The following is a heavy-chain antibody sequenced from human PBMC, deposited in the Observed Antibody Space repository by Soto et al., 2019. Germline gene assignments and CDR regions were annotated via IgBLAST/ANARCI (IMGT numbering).Heavy chain of an antibody. V-gene: IGHV3-7*05. CDR3: ARVLLGDTDGNSYLDY. J-gene: IGHJ4*02. CDR1: GFTFSSYW. D-gene: IGHD3-10*02. CDR2: IKQDGSEK. Sequence: GGSLRLSCAASGFTFSSYWMSWVRQAPGKGLEWVANIKQDGSEKYYVDSVKGRFTISRDNAKNSLYLQMNSLRAEDTAVYYCARVLLGDTDGNSYLDYWGQGTLVTVSS.